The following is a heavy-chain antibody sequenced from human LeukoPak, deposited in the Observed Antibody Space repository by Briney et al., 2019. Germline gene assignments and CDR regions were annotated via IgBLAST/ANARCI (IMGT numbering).Heavy chain of an antibody. CDR2: ISGSGGA. V-gene: IGHV3-23*01. CDR3: ARELRYDFWSGYFDY. Sequence: GGSLRLSCAASGFTFTGYAMSWVRQTPGKGLEWVSSISGSGGAHYTDSVKGRFTISRDNSKNTVYLQMNSLRAEDTAVYYCARELRYDFWSGYFDYWGQGTLVTVSS. J-gene: IGHJ4*02. CDR1: GFTFTGYA. D-gene: IGHD3-3*01.